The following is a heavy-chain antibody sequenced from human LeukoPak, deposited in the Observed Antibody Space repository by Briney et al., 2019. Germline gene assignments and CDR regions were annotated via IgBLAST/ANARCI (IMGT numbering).Heavy chain of an antibody. CDR2: IWYDGSNK. V-gene: IGHV3-33*06. Sequence: GRSLRLSCAASGFTFSSYGMHWVRQAPGKGLEWVAVIWYDGSNKYYADSVKGRFTISRDNSKNTLYLQMNSPRAEDTAVYYCAKAFPKKSIAAPIDYWGQGTLGTVSS. J-gene: IGHJ4*02. CDR1: GFTFSSYG. D-gene: IGHD6-6*01. CDR3: AKAFPKKSIAAPIDY.